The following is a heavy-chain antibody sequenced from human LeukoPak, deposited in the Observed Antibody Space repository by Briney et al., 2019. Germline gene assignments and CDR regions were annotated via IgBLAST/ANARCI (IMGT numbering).Heavy chain of an antibody. CDR1: GFTFSSYG. J-gene: IGHJ6*03. Sequence: PWGSLRLSCAASGFTFSSYGMHWVRQAPGKGLEWVAFIRYDGSNKYCADSVKGRFSISRDNSKYTLYLQMNSLRAEDTAVYYCAKDYGSGSYYNVGYMDVWGKGTTVTVSS. CDR2: IRYDGSNK. V-gene: IGHV3-30*02. CDR3: AKDYGSGSYYNVGYMDV. D-gene: IGHD3-10*01.